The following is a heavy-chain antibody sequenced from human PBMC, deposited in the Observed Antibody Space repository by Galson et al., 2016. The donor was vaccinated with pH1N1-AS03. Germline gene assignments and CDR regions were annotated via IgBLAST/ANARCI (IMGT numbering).Heavy chain of an antibody. D-gene: IGHD2-15*01. CDR1: GFTFSNYW. J-gene: IGHJ6*02. V-gene: IGHV3-7*01. CDR2: IKQDGSET. Sequence: SLRLSCAASGFTFSNYWMTWVRQAPGKGLEWVANIKQDGSETYYVDSVKGRFTISRDNAKDSLYLQMNSLRADDTAVYYCARSHYPGTPRGGLDVWGQGTTVTVSS. CDR3: ARSHYPGTPRGGLDV.